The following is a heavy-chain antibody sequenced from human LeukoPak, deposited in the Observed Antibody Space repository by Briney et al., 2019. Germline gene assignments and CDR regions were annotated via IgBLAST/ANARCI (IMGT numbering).Heavy chain of an antibody. J-gene: IGHJ4*02. Sequence: SETLSLTCTVSGDSISIYYWSWIRQPPGKGLEWIGYTYNSGITNYNPSLKSRVTISVDTSKNQFSLKLTSVTAADTAVYYCARDRELGYWGQGTLVTVSS. CDR2: TYNSGIT. CDR1: GDSISIYY. V-gene: IGHV4-59*01. D-gene: IGHD3-10*01. CDR3: ARDRELGY.